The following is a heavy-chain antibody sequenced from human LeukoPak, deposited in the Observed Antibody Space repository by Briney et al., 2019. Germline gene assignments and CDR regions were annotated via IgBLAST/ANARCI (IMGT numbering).Heavy chain of an antibody. CDR2: IYYSGST. Sequence: SQTLSLTCTVSGGSISSSSYYWSWIRQHPGKGLEWIGYIYYSGSTNYNPSLKSRVTISVDTSKNQFSLKLSSVTAADTAVYYCARDIGAAAGTPYYFDYWGQGTPVTVSS. D-gene: IGHD6-13*01. V-gene: IGHV4-31*03. CDR1: GGSISSSSYY. CDR3: ARDIGAAAGTPYYFDY. J-gene: IGHJ4*02.